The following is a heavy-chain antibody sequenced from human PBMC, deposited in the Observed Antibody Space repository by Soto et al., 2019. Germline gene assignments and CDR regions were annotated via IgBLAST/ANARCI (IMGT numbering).Heavy chain of an antibody. D-gene: IGHD2-21*01. V-gene: IGHV3-33*01. J-gene: IGHJ5*02. CDR3: ARDRSEFARWFDR. CDR1: GFTFRNHG. Sequence: QVQLVESGGGLVQPERSLRLSFAASGFTFRNHGMNWARRAPAKGREWVAVIWYDESHEFYADSVKGRFSISRDNAKNTLYLQMNSLRAEDTAMYYCARDRSEFARWFDRWGQGTLVTVSS. CDR2: IWYDESHE.